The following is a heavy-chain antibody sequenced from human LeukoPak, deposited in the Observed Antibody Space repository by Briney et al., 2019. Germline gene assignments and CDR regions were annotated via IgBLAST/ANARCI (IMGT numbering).Heavy chain of an antibody. CDR2: ISYDGSNK. CDR3: AKVLGFFTMVRGVPLDY. V-gene: IGHV3-30*18. D-gene: IGHD3-10*01. Sequence: GGSLRLSCAASGFTFSSYGMHWVRQAPGKGLEWVAVISYDGSNKYYADSVKGRFTISRDNSKNTLYLQMNSLRAEDTAVYYCAKVLGFFTMVRGVPLDYWGQGTLVTVSS. CDR1: GFTFSSYG. J-gene: IGHJ4*02.